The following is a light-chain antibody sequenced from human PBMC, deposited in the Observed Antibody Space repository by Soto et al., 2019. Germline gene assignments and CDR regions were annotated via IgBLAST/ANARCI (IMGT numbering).Light chain of an antibody. J-gene: IGKJ4*01. V-gene: IGKV3-15*01. CDR3: QQYNNWPLT. Sequence: EIVMTQSPATLSVSPGERATLSSRASQSVNNNLAWYQQKPGQAPRLLIYGASATATGIPARFSGSGSGTEFTLTISSLQSEDFAVYYCQQYNNWPLTFGGGTKVEIK. CDR1: QSVNNN. CDR2: GAS.